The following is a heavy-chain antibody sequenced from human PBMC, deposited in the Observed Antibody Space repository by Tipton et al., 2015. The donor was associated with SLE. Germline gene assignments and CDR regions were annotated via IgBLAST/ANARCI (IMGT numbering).Heavy chain of an antibody. CDR3: ARDGSGSYYYYMDV. V-gene: IGHV4-38-2*02. CDR2: IYHSGST. Sequence: LRLSCAVSGYSISSGYYWGWIRQPPGKGLEWIGSIYHSGSTYYNPSLKSRVTISVDTSKNQFSLKLSSVTAADTAVYYCARDGSGSYYYYMDVWGKGTTVTVSS. D-gene: IGHD1-26*01. J-gene: IGHJ6*03. CDR1: GYSISSGYY.